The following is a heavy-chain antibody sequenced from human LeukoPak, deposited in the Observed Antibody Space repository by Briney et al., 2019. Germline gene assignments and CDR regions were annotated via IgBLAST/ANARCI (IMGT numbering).Heavy chain of an antibody. CDR1: GFTFSSYE. D-gene: IGHD2-2*01. CDR3: ARDRRQRGYHYYFDS. J-gene: IGHJ4*02. Sequence: EGSLRLSCAASGFTFSSYEMNWVRQAPGKGLEWVSYISSSGSAIYYADSMKGRFTISRDNAKNSLYLQMNSLRAEDTAVYYCARDRRQRGYHYYFDSWGQGTLVTVSS. V-gene: IGHV3-48*03. CDR2: ISSSGSAI.